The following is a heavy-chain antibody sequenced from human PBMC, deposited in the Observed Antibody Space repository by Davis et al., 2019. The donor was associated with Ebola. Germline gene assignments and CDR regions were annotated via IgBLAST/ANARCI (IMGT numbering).Heavy chain of an antibody. J-gene: IGHJ4*02. CDR3: ATLPGYY. D-gene: IGHD1-26*01. CDR2: ISGSGGST. CDR1: GFTFNTYA. Sequence: GGSLRLSCAASGFTFNTYALTWVRQAPGKGLEWVSAISGSGGSTYYADSVKGRFTISRDNSKNTLYLQMNSLRAEDTAVYYCATLPGYYWGQGTLVTVSS. V-gene: IGHV3-23*01.